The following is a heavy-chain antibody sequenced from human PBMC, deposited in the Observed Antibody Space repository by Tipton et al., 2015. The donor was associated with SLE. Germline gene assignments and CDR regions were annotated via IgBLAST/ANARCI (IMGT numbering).Heavy chain of an antibody. CDR2: ISGDGSGT. CDR1: GFALSKYW. D-gene: IGHD2-8*02. V-gene: IGHV3-74*01. Sequence: LSLTCEASGFALSKYWMHWVRQAPGKGLEWVSRISGDGSGTNYADSVKGRVTISRDNGKNTLYLQMNSLRGDDTAMYYCARVFPWYAFDMWGQGTMVTVSS. J-gene: IGHJ3*02. CDR3: ARVFPWYAFDM.